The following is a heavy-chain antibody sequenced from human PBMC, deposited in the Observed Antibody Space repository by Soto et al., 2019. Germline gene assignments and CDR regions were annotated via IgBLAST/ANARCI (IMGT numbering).Heavy chain of an antibody. CDR1: GFSLSTTGVG. V-gene: IGHV2-5*02. J-gene: IGHJ5*02. CDR3: EQRLRDYGMGRERATDFDP. CDR2: IYWDDDK. Sequence: QITLKESGPTLVRPTQTLTLTCTFSGFSLSTTGVGVGWIRQPPGKALEWLALIYWDDDKRYSPSLKSRLTMTQHTSKNEVILTMTNLEPVDTATYICEQRLRDYGMGRERATDFDPWGKGTQVSVSS. D-gene: IGHD3-10*01.